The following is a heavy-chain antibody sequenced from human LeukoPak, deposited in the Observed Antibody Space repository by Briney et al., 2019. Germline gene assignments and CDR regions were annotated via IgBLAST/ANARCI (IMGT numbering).Heavy chain of an antibody. D-gene: IGHD3-22*01. CDR1: GASISMYH. V-gene: IGHV4-59*01. Sequence: SETLSLTCTVSGASISMYHWSWIRQTPGKGLEWISYIYNSGSTNYNAPLKSRVSISVDTSRNQFSLTVNSVTAADTAVYFCARDARYYESSSYTFSYFDYWGQGFLVTVSS. CDR2: IYNSGST. CDR3: ARDARYYESSSYTFSYFDY. J-gene: IGHJ4*02.